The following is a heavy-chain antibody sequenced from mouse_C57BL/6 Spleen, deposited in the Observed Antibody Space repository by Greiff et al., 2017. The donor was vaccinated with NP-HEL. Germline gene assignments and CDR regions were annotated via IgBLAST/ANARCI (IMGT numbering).Heavy chain of an antibody. J-gene: IGHJ2*01. CDR3: ARRGAYDYDINFDY. CDR1: GYTFTSYW. CDR2: IYPGSGST. Sequence: VQLQQSGAELVKPGASVKMSCKASGYTFTSYWITWVKQRPGQGLEWIGDIYPGSGSTNYNEKFKSKATLTVDTSSSTAYMQLSSLTSEDSAVYYCARRGAYDYDINFDYWGQGTTLTVSS. D-gene: IGHD2-4*01. V-gene: IGHV1-55*01.